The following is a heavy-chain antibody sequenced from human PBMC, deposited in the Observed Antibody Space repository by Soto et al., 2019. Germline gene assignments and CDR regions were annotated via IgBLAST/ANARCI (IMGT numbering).Heavy chain of an antibody. Sequence: QVQLQESGPGLVKPSETLSLTCTVSGGSISSYYWSWIRQPPGKGLEWIGYIYYSGSTNYNPSLKSRVTISVDTSRTQSSLKLSFVTAADTAVYYCARGPYGDYYFDYWGQGTLVTVSS. J-gene: IGHJ4*02. D-gene: IGHD4-17*01. CDR3: ARGPYGDYYFDY. CDR1: GGSISSYY. CDR2: IYYSGST. V-gene: IGHV4-59*01.